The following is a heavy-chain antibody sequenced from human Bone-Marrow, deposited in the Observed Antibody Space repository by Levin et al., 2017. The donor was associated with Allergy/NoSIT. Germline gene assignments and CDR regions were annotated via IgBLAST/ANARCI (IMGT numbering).Heavy chain of an antibody. Sequence: SQTLSLTCTVSGDSITDYYWNWLRQSPEKGLEWIGYIYYTEITNYNPSLRSRVTIFKDTSKNRFSLRLTSVTVADTAVYYCARSRHSYPYEPCAVWGPGTTVIVSS. D-gene: IGHD3-22*01. CDR2: IYYTEIT. V-gene: IGHV4-59*01. CDR1: GDSITDYY. CDR3: ARSRHSYPYEPCAV. J-gene: IGHJ3*01.